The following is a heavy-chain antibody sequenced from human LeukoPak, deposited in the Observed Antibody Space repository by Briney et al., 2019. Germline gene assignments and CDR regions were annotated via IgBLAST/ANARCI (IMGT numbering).Heavy chain of an antibody. Sequence: SETLSLTCTVSGGSISTSSHYWGWIRQPPGKGLEWIGSGYYSGSTHYSPSLKSRVTISVDTSKNQFSLNLSSMTAADTAVYYCASSRIVGATLDYWGQGTLVTVSS. CDR1: GGSISTSSHY. D-gene: IGHD1-26*01. CDR3: ASSRIVGATLDY. V-gene: IGHV4-39*01. J-gene: IGHJ4*02. CDR2: GYYSGST.